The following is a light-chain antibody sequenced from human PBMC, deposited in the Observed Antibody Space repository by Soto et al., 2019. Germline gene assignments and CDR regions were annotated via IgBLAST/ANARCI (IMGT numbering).Light chain of an antibody. V-gene: IGLV2-23*02. CDR1: SSDVGSYNL. CDR3: CSYAGSSTLRV. CDR2: EVS. J-gene: IGLJ1*01. Sequence: QSVLTQPASVSGSPGQSITISCTGTSSDVGSYNLVSWYQQHPGKAPKLMIYEVSKRPSGVSNRFSGSKSGNTASLTISGLQAEDEADCYCCSYAGSSTLRVFGTGTKLTVL.